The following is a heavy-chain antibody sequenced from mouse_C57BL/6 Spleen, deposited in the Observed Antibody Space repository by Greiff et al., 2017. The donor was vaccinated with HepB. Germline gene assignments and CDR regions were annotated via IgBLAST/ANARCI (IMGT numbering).Heavy chain of an antibody. CDR1: GFTFSSYA. J-gene: IGHJ3*01. V-gene: IGHV5-4*03. D-gene: IGHD3-2*02. CDR3: ARVTAQAPAY. CDR2: ISDGGSYT. Sequence: DVKLVESGGGLVKPGGSLKLSCAASGFTFSSYAMSWVRQTPEKRLEWVATISDGGSYTYYPDNVKGRFTISRDNAKNNLYLQMSHLKSEDTAMYYCARVTAQAPAYWGQGTLVTVSA.